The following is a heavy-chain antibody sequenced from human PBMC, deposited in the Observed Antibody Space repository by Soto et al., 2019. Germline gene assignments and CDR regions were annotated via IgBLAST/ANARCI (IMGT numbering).Heavy chain of an antibody. CDR1: GGSISSGGYY. CDR2: IYYSGST. D-gene: IGHD3-10*01. Sequence: QVQLQESGPGLVKPSQTLSLTCTVSGGSISSGGYYWSWIRQHPGKGLEWIGYIYYSGSTYYNPSLKSRVTISVDTSKNQFSLKLSCVTAADTAVYYCATSRSGSYGMDVWGQGTTVTVSS. J-gene: IGHJ6*02. CDR3: ATSRSGSYGMDV. V-gene: IGHV4-31*03.